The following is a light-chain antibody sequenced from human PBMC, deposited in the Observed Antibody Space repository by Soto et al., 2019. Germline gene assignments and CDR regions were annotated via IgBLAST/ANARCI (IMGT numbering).Light chain of an antibody. V-gene: IGKV3-11*01. CDR2: DAS. CDR3: QRRSNWPLALT. J-gene: IGKJ4*01. CDR1: QSVSSY. Sequence: EIVLTQSPATLSLSPGERATLSCRASQSVSSYLAWYQQKPGQAPRLLIYDASNRATGFPARFSGSGSGTDFTLTSSSLEPEDFAVCYCQRRSNWPLALTFGGGTKVEIK.